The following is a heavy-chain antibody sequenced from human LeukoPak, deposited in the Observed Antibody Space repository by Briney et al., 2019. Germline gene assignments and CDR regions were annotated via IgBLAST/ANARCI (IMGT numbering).Heavy chain of an antibody. CDR2: IIPIFGTA. Sequence: GAPVKVSCKASGGTFSSYAISWVRQAPGQGLEWMGGIIPIFGTANYAQKFQGRVTITADESTSTAYMELSSLRSEDTAVYYCARTNYYDSSGYYNVFDYWGQGTLVTVSS. J-gene: IGHJ4*02. CDR1: GGTFSSYA. CDR3: ARTNYYDSSGYYNVFDY. V-gene: IGHV1-69*13. D-gene: IGHD3-22*01.